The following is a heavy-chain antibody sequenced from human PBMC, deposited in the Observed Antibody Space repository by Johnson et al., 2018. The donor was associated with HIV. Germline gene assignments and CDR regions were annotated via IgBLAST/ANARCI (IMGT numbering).Heavy chain of an antibody. Sequence: QVQLVESGGGLVQPGGSLRLSCAASGFTFSSYWMSWVRQAPGKGLEWVAVISSDGSNKNYADSVKGRFTISRDNSKNTLYLQMNSLRAEDTAVYYCARYYDSRPFDIWGQGTMVTVSS. CDR2: ISSDGSNK. D-gene: IGHD3-22*01. CDR1: GFTFSSYW. J-gene: IGHJ3*02. V-gene: IGHV3-30*03. CDR3: ARYYDSRPFDI.